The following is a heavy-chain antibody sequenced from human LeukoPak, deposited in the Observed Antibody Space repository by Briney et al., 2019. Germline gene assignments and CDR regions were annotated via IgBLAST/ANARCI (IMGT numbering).Heavy chain of an antibody. Sequence: PGESLKISCKGSGYSFTSYWIGWVRQMPGKGLEWMGIIYPGDSDTRYSPSFQGQVTISADKSISTAYLQWSSLKASDTAMYYCARQYYDSSGHDAFDIWGQGTMVTVSS. CDR1: GYSFTSYW. J-gene: IGHJ3*02. CDR2: IYPGDSDT. D-gene: IGHD3-22*01. CDR3: ARQYYDSSGHDAFDI. V-gene: IGHV5-51*01.